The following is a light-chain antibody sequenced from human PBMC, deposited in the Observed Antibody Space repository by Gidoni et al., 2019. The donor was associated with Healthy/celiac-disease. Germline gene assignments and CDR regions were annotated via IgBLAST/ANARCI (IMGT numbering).Light chain of an antibody. Sequence: DLVMTQSPLSLPVTPGEPASISCRSSQSLLHSNGYNYLDWYLQKPGQSPQLLIYLGSNRASGVPDRFSGSGSGTDFTLKISRVEAEDVGVYYCMQALQTPIFTFGPXTKVDIK. J-gene: IGKJ3*01. V-gene: IGKV2-28*01. CDR1: QSLLHSNGYNY. CDR3: MQALQTPIFT. CDR2: LGS.